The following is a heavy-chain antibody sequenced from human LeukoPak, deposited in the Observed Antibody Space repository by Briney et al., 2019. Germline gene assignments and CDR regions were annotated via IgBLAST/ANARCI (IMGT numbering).Heavy chain of an antibody. D-gene: IGHD3-22*01. CDR2: IYYSGST. CDR3: ARSPGHRGYDY. CDR1: GASISSSYY. Sequence: SETLSLTCTVSGASISSSYYWSWIRQPPGKGLGWSGYIYYSGSTNYNPSLESHVTMSIDTSNNQFSLKLTSVTATDTAVYYCARSPGHRGYDYWGQGTLVTVSS. V-gene: IGHV4-59*13. J-gene: IGHJ4*02.